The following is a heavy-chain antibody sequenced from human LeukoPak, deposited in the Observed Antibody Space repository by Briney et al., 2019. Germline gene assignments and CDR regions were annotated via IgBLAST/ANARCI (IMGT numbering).Heavy chain of an antibody. CDR2: ISGSGGST. V-gene: IGHV3-23*01. CDR1: GFTFSRYA. J-gene: IGHJ6*02. CDR3: AKDLRYSSGWYYYYYGMDV. D-gene: IGHD6-19*01. Sequence: PGGSLRLSCAASGFTFSRYAMSWVRQAPGKGLEWDSAISGSGGSTYYADSVKGRFTISRDNSKNTLYLQMNSLRAEDTAVYYCAKDLRYSSGWYYYYYGMDVWGQGTTVTVSS.